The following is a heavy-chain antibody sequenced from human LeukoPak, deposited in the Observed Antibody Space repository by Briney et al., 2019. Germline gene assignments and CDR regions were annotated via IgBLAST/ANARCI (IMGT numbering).Heavy chain of an antibody. CDR3: AKLKGYTDMVYCYMDV. CDR2: ISGGGGNT. Sequence: GGSLRLSCAAAGFRFSSYAMSWVRQAPGKGLEWVSAISGGGGNTYYADSVKGRFTISRDNSKNTLYLQMNSLRAEDTAVYYCAKLKGYTDMVYCYMDVWGKGTTVTV. J-gene: IGHJ6*03. CDR1: GFRFSSYA. V-gene: IGHV3-23*01. D-gene: IGHD5-18*01.